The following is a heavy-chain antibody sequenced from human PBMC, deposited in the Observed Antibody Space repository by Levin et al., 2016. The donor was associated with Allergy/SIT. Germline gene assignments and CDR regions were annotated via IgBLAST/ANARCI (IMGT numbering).Heavy chain of an antibody. J-gene: IGHJ4*02. CDR1: GFTFSNYV. Sequence: GESLKISCAASGFTFSNYVMAWVRQAPGKGLQWVTSITGSGDATFYADSVKGRFTVSRDNSKNTLYLQVNSLRAEDTAVYYCARDGSGWYPGDYWGQGTLVTVSS. D-gene: IGHD6-19*01. CDR2: ITGSGDAT. V-gene: IGHV3-23*01. CDR3: ARDGSGWYPGDY.